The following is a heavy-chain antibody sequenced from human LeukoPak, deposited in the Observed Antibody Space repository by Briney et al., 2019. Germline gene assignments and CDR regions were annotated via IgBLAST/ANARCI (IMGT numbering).Heavy chain of an antibody. CDR2: MSGSGGST. J-gene: IGHJ4*02. Sequence: GGSLRLSCAASGFSFSSYAMSWVRQAPDKGLEWVSSMSGSGGSTYYADSVKGRLTISRDNSKNTLHLQMNSLRAEDTAIYYCAKDLVSGSFYGPFGYWGQGTPVTVSS. D-gene: IGHD1-26*01. V-gene: IGHV3-23*01. CDR3: AKDLVSGSFYGPFGY. CDR1: GFSFSSYA.